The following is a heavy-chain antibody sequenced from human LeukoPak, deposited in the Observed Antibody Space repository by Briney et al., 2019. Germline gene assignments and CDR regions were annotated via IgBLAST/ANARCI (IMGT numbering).Heavy chain of an antibody. J-gene: IGHJ5*02. CDR1: GGSISSSNYY. CDR3: ARHGGYNYGYHWFDP. Sequence: KPSETLSLTCTVSGGSISSSNYYWGWIRQPPGKGLEWIASIYYSGSTYYNPSLKSLVTISVDTSKNQFSLKLSSVTAADTAVYYCARHGGYNYGYHWFDPWGQGTLVTVSS. CDR2: IYYSGST. D-gene: IGHD5-18*01. V-gene: IGHV4-39*01.